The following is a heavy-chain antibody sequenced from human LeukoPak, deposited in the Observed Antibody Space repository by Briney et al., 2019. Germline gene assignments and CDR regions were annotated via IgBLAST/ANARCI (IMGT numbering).Heavy chain of an antibody. CDR3: ARRYSGYD. V-gene: IGHV4-34*01. Sequence: SETLSLTCAVYGGSFSGYYWSWIRQPPGKGLEWIGEINHSGSTNYNPSLKSRVTISVDTSKNQFSLKLSSVTAADTTVYYCARRYSGYDWGQGTLVTVSS. CDR2: INHSGST. CDR1: GGSFSGYY. D-gene: IGHD5-12*01. J-gene: IGHJ4*02.